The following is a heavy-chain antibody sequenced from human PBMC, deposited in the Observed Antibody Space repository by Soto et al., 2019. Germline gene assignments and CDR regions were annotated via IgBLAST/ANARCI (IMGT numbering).Heavy chain of an antibody. V-gene: IGHV1-18*01. CDR2: ISAYNGNT. Sequence: APGKVSFKASSYSFDRYGNSWGRQAPGQGLEWMGWISAYNGNTKYAQKVQGRVTMTTDTSTSTAYMELRSLRSDDTAVYYCARDYSTSWYYFDYWGQGTLVTVSS. J-gene: IGHJ4*02. D-gene: IGHD6-13*01. CDR3: ARDYSTSWYYFDY. CDR1: SYSFDRYG.